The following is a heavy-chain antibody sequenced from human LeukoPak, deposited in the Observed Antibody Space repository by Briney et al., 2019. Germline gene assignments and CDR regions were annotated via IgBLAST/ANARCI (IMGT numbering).Heavy chain of an antibody. Sequence: GGSLRLSCAASGFTFSSYAMGWVRQAPGKGLEWVSAITASGGNTYYADSVKGRFTISRDNSKNTLYLQVNSLGAEDTAVYYCAKGNGYSYGRYYFDYWGQGTLVTLSS. V-gene: IGHV3-23*01. CDR3: AKGNGYSYGRYYFDY. J-gene: IGHJ4*02. D-gene: IGHD5-18*01. CDR1: GFTFSSYA. CDR2: ITASGGNT.